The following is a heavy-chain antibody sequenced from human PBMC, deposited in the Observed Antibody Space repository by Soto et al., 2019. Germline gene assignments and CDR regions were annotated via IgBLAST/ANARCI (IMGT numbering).Heavy chain of an antibody. CDR3: AHHIIAAAGKESYYYYYRDV. Sequence: QITLKESGPTLVKPTQTLTLTCTFSGFSLSTSGVGVGWIRQPPGKALEWLALIYWDDDKRYSPSLKSRLTITKDTSKNQVVLTMTNMDPVDTATYYCAHHIIAAAGKESYYYYYRDVWGKGTTVTVSS. V-gene: IGHV2-5*02. CDR1: GFSLSTSGVG. CDR2: IYWDDDK. J-gene: IGHJ6*03. D-gene: IGHD6-13*01.